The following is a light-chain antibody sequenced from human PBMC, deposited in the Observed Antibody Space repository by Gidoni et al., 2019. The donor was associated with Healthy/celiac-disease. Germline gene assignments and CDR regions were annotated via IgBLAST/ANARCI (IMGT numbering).Light chain of an antibody. Sequence: QSVLTPPPSVSAAPGQKVTISCSGSSSNIGNNYVSWYQQLPGTAPKLLIYDNNKLPSGVPGRFSDSSGDEAEYYCGTWDSSLSAGVFGGGTKLPV. CDR2: DNN. CDR1: SSNIGNNY. CDR3: GTWDSSLSAGV. V-gene: IGLV1-51*01. J-gene: IGLJ3*02.